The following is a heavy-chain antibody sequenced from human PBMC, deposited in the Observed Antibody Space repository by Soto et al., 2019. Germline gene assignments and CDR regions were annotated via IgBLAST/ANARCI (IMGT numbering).Heavy chain of an antibody. CDR1: GYTFTGYY. CDR3: ARVCITIFGVVIDAFDI. D-gene: IGHD3-3*01. J-gene: IGHJ3*02. CDR2: INPNSGGT. V-gene: IGHV1-2*02. Sequence: AASVKVSCKASGYTFTGYYMHWVRQAPGQGLEWMGWINPNSGGTNYAQKFQGRVTMTRDTSISTAYMELSRLRSDDTAVYYCARVCITIFGVVIDAFDIWGQGTMVTVSS.